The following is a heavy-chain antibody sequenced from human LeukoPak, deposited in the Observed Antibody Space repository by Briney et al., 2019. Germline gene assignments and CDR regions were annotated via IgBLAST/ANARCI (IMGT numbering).Heavy chain of an antibody. D-gene: IGHD3-22*01. CDR1: GYSISSGYY. CDR3: AREGATYYYDSRGYPPADY. V-gene: IGHV4-38-2*02. CDR2: IYHSGST. Sequence: SETLSLTCTVSGYSISSGYYWGWIRQPPGKGLEWIGSIYHSGSTYYNPSLKSRVTISVDTSKNQFSLKLCSVTAADTAVYYCAREGATYYYDSRGYPPADYWGQGTLVTVSS. J-gene: IGHJ4*02.